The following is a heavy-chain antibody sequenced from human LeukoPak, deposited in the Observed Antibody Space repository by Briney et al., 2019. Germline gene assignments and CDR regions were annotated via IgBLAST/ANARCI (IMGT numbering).Heavy chain of an antibody. J-gene: IGHJ6*02. V-gene: IGHV1-2*02. Sequence: ASVKVSCKASGYIFTDYYMHWVRQAPGQGLEWMGWINPNSGATNSAQKFQGRVTMTMDTSITIAYMELNNLRSDDTAVYYCARGEGRFGDLLGDNFHYNGLDVWGQGTTVTVSS. CDR2: INPNSGAT. D-gene: IGHD3-10*01. CDR1: GYIFTDYY. CDR3: ARGEGRFGDLLGDNFHYNGLDV.